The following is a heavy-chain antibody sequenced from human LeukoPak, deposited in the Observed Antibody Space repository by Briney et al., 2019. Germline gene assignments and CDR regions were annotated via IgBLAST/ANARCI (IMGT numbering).Heavy chain of an antibody. CDR3: ATWRGWEFRFDP. V-gene: IGHV1-8*01. Sequence: GASVKVSCTASGYTFTSYDINWVRRATGQGLEXMGWMNPNSGNTGYAQKFQDRVTMTRNTSISTAYMELSSLRSEDTAVYYCATWRGWEFRFDPWGQGTLVTVSS. J-gene: IGHJ5*02. D-gene: IGHD1-1*01. CDR2: MNPNSGNT. CDR1: GYTFTSYD.